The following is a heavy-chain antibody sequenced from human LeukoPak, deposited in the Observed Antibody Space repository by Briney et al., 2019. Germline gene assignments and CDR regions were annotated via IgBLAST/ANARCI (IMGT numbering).Heavy chain of an antibody. J-gene: IGHJ6*02. CDR2: INHSGST. D-gene: IGHD6-6*01. V-gene: IGHV4-34*01. CDR3: ASRVAARYYYYYGMDV. CDR1: GGSFSGYY. Sequence: SETLSLTCAVYGGSFSGYYWSWIRRPPGKGLEWIGEINHSGSTNYNPSLKSRVTVSVDMSKNQFSLKLSSVTAADTAVYYCASRVAARYYYYYGMDVWGQGTTVTVSS.